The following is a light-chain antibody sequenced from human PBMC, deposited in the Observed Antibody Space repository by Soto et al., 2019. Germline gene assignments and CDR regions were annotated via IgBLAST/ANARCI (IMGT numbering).Light chain of an antibody. Sequence: DIQMTQSPSTLSASVGDRVTITCRASKSISSWLAWYQQKPWKAPKLLIYKASSLESGVPSRFSGSGSGTEFTLTISSLQPDDFATYYCQQYNSYSYTFGQGTKLEIK. CDR2: KAS. V-gene: IGKV1-5*03. CDR3: QQYNSYSYT. J-gene: IGKJ2*01. CDR1: KSISSW.